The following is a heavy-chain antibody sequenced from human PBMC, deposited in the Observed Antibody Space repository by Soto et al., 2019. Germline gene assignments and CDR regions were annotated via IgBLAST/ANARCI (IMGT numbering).Heavy chain of an antibody. V-gene: IGHV3-30*04. J-gene: IGHJ2*01. Sequence: QAGGSLRLSCAASGFTFSSYAMHWVRQAPGKGLEWVAVISYDGSNKYYADSVKGRFTISRDNSKNTLYLQMNSLRAEDTAVYYCARGMRDSSGPAYWYFDLWGRGTLVTVSS. CDR2: ISYDGSNK. D-gene: IGHD3-22*01. CDR3: ARGMRDSSGPAYWYFDL. CDR1: GFTFSSYA.